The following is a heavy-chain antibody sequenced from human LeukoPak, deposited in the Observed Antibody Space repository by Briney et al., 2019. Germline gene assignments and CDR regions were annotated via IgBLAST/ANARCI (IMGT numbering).Heavy chain of an antibody. CDR3: ARGGDCSSTSCYSFDNWFDP. D-gene: IGHD2-2*01. Sequence: SETLSLTCTVSGGSISSGGSYWSGIRQHPGKGVEWIGYIYYSGSTYYNPSLKSRVTISVDTSKNQFSLKLSSVTDADTAVYYCARGGDCSSTSCYSFDNWFDPWGQGPLLTVSS. J-gene: IGHJ5*02. CDR2: IYYSGST. V-gene: IGHV4-31*03. CDR1: GGSISSGGSY.